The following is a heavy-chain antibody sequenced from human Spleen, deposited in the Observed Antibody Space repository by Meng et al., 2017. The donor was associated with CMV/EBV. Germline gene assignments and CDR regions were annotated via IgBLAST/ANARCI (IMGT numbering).Heavy chain of an antibody. J-gene: IGHJ6*02. D-gene: IGHD4-11*01. Sequence: GGSLRLSCAASGFTFDDYALHWVRQAPGKGLEWVSGISWNSGSIEYADSVKGRFTISRDNAKNSLYLQMNSLRAEDTALYYCAKDRLSKGYYYYGMDVWGQGTTVTVSS. CDR1: GFTFDDYA. CDR3: AKDRLSKGYYYYGMDV. CDR2: ISWNSGSI. V-gene: IGHV3-9*01.